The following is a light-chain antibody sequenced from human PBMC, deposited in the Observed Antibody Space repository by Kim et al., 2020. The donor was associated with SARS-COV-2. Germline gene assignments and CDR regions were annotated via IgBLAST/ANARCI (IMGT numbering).Light chain of an antibody. V-gene: IGKV3-20*01. Sequence: SLSPGERATPSCRTSQSISSSYLAWYQQKPGQAPRLLIYGASTRATGIPDRFSGSGSGTDFTLTISRLEPEDFAVYYCQQYGSSFTFGPGTKLEI. CDR3: QQYGSSFT. CDR2: GAS. CDR1: QSISSSY. J-gene: IGKJ3*01.